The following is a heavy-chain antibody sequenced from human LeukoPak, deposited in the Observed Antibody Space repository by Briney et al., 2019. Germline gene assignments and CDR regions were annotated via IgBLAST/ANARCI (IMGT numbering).Heavy chain of an antibody. CDR3: ARDDYDYVWGSYPSFDI. V-gene: IGHV3-48*01. J-gene: IGHJ3*02. D-gene: IGHD3-16*02. CDR2: ISSSSSTI. CDR1: GFTFSSYS. Sequence: GGSLRLSCAASGFTFSSYSMNWVRQAPGKGLEWVSYISSSSSTIYYADSVKGRFTISRDNAKNSLYLQMNSLRAEDTAVYYCARDDYDYVWGSYPSFDIWGQGTMVTVSS.